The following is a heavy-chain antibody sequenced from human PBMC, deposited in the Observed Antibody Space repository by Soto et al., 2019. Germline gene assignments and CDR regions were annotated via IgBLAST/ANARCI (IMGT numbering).Heavy chain of an antibody. J-gene: IGHJ5*02. Sequence: QVHLVQSGAEVKKPGSSVKVSCKASGGTSRSLSITWVRQAPGQGLEWMGGITPRFGIPNYPQKFQGRLTITADKSTGTSYLELSSLRSEDTAVYYCARDTHSAGGWFDTWGRGTLVTVSS. CDR2: ITPRFGIP. CDR1: GGTSRSLS. D-gene: IGHD2-15*01. V-gene: IGHV1-69*17. CDR3: ARDTHSAGGWFDT.